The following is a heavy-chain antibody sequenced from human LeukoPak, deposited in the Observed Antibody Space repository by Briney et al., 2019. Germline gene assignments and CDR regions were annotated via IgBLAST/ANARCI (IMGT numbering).Heavy chain of an antibody. CDR2: INSDGSST. D-gene: IGHD2-15*01. CDR3: AVLVRYYYYGMDV. V-gene: IGHV3-74*01. CDR1: GFTFSSYW. Sequence: GGSLRLSCAASGFTFSSYWMHWVRQAPGKGLVWVSRINSDGSSTSYADSVKGRFTISRDNAKNTLYLQMNSLRAEATAVYYCAVLVRYYYYGMDVWGQGTTVTVSS. J-gene: IGHJ6*02.